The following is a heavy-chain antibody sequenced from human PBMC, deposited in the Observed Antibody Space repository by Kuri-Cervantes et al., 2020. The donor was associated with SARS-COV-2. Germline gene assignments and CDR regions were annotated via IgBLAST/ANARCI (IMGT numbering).Heavy chain of an antibody. CDR3: ARAQDYYDSSGSITLFDY. CDR2: IYTSGST. D-gene: IGHD3-22*01. J-gene: IGHJ4*02. CDR1: GGSISSYY. V-gene: IGHV4-4*07. Sequence: SETLSLTCTVSGGSISSYYWSWIRQPAGKGLEWMGRIYTSGSTNYNPSLKSRVTMSVDTSKNQFSLKLSSVTAADTAVYYCARAQDYYDSSGSITLFDYWGQGTLVTVSS.